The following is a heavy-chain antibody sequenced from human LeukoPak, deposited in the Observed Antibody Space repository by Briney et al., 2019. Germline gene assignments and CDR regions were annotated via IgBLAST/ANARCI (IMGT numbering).Heavy chain of an antibody. CDR2: IHSGGST. V-gene: IGHV3-66*01. Sequence: GGSLRLSCAASGFTVSSNYMSWVRQAPGKGLEGVSLIHSGGSTYYVDSVKGRFTISRDNSKNMVYLQMNSLRAEDPAVYYCARGDYFYYTMDVWGQGTTVTVSS. CDR3: ARGDYFYYTMDV. CDR1: GFTVSSNY. J-gene: IGHJ6*02.